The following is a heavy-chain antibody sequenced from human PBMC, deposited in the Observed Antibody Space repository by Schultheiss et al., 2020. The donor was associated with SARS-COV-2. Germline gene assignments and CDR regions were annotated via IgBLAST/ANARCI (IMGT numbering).Heavy chain of an antibody. V-gene: IGHV3-11*01. J-gene: IGHJ6*02. Sequence: GGSLRLSCAASGFTFSDYYMSWIRQAPGKGLEWVSYISSSGSTIYYADSVKGRFTISRDNAKNSLYLQMNSLRAEDTALYYCAKDRAYNWNDYYYYYGMDVWGQGTTVTVSS. D-gene: IGHD1-1*01. CDR2: ISSSGSTI. CDR3: AKDRAYNWNDYYYYYGMDV. CDR1: GFTFSDYY.